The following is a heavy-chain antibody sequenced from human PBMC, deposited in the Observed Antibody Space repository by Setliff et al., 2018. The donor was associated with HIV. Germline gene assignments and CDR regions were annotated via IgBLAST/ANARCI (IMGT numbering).Heavy chain of an antibody. D-gene: IGHD2-15*01. Sequence: PSETLSLTCTVSGGSISNSAYYWGWIRQPPGKGLEWIGGIYYSGSTYHNPSLKSRVTTSVDTSKNQFSLKLTSVTAADTAVYYCASQYCSAGSCYSDYWGQGTLVTVSS. CDR2: IYYSGST. V-gene: IGHV4-39*01. J-gene: IGHJ4*02. CDR3: ASQYCSAGSCYSDY. CDR1: GGSISNSAYY.